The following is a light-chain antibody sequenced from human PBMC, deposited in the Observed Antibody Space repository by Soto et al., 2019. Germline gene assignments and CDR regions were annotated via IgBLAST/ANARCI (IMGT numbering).Light chain of an antibody. J-gene: IGKJ4*01. Sequence: EIVMTQSPATLSVSPGERATLSCRASQSVNSNVAWYQHKPGQAPRLLIYGASIRATDIPARFSGSGSGTEFTLTISSLQSEDFAVYYRQQYNNYPLTFGGGTKVDIK. CDR3: QQYNNYPLT. CDR1: QSVNSN. V-gene: IGKV3-15*01. CDR2: GAS.